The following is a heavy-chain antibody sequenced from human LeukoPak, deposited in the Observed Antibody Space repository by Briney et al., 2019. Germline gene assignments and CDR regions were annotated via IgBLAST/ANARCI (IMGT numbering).Heavy chain of an antibody. V-gene: IGHV3-21*01. J-gene: IGHJ4*02. CDR3: AREWGSSWIFDY. D-gene: IGHD6-13*01. Sequence: PGGSLRLSCAASGFTFSSYSMNWVRQAPGKGLEWVSSISSSSSYIYYADSVKGRFTISRDNAKNSLYLQMNSLSAEDTAVYYCAREWGSSWIFDYWGQGTLVTVSS. CDR2: ISSSSSYI. CDR1: GFTFSSYS.